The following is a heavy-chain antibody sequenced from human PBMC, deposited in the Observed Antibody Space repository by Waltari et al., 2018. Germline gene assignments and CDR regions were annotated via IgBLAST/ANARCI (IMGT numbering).Heavy chain of an antibody. D-gene: IGHD6-19*01. CDR2: INPNSGGT. Sequence: QVQLVQSGAEVKKPGASVKVSCKASGYTFTGYYMHWVRQAPGQGLEWMGRINPNSGGTNYAQKFQGRVTMTRDTSISTAYMELSRLRSDDTAVYYCARGAEAGYSSGWYLRRPFDYWGQGTLVTVSS. CDR1: GYTFTGYY. V-gene: IGHV1-2*06. J-gene: IGHJ4*02. CDR3: ARGAEAGYSSGWYLRRPFDY.